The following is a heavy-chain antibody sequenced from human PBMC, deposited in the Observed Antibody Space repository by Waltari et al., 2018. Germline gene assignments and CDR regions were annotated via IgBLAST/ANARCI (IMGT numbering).Heavy chain of an antibody. Sequence: QVQLVQSGAEVKKPGSSVKVSCKASGGTFSSYAIIWVRQDPGQGLEWMGGMIPIFGKANYAQKDQGRVTSTAGEYASTAYMELSSLRSEETAVYYCAREPGDNWFDPWGQGTLVTGSS. CDR1: GGTFSSYA. CDR3: AREPGDNWFDP. CDR2: MIPIFGKA. V-gene: IGHV1-69*01. J-gene: IGHJ5*02.